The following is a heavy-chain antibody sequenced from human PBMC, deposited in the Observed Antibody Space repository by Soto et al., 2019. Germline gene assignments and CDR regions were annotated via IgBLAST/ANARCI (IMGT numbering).Heavy chain of an antibody. V-gene: IGHV3-11*01. Sequence: GGSLRLSCAASGFTFSDYYMSWIRQAPGKGLEWVSYISSSGSTIYYADSVKGRFTISRDNAKNSLYLQMNSLRAEDTAVYYCAVLRFLEWSSANWFDPWGQGTLVTVSS. D-gene: IGHD3-3*01. J-gene: IGHJ5*02. CDR2: ISSSGSTI. CDR1: GFTFSDYY. CDR3: AVLRFLEWSSANWFDP.